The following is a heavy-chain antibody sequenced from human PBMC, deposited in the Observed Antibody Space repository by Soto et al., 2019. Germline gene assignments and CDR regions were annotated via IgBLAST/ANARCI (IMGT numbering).Heavy chain of an antibody. V-gene: IGHV4-30-4*01. CDR3: ARDAGDKGLDV. CDR2: IYYSGST. Sequence: TSETMDLTCTVSGGSINSGDDYWSWIRQPPGKGLEWIGYIYYSGSTYYNPSLKSRVTISVDTSKNQFSLKLSSVTAADTAVYYCARDAGDKGLDVWGQGTTVTVSS. CDR1: GGSINSGDDY. J-gene: IGHJ6*02. D-gene: IGHD3-16*01.